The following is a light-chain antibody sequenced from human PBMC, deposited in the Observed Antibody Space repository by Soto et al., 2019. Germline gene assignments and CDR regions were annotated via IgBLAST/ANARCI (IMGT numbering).Light chain of an antibody. Sequence: EIVLTQSPGILSLSPGERATLSCRASQSVSSSSLAWYQQKPGQAPRLLIYSASSRATGIPDRFSGSGSGTDFTLTISRLEPEDFAVYYCQQYGNSPWTFGQGTEVEIK. CDR1: QSVSSSS. V-gene: IGKV3-20*01. J-gene: IGKJ1*01. CDR2: SAS. CDR3: QQYGNSPWT.